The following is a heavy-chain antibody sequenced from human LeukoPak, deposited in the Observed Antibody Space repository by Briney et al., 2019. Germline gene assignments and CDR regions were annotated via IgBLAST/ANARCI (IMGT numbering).Heavy chain of an antibody. Sequence: SETLSLTCTVSGGSISNYYWSWIRQPPGKGLEWIGYIYYSGSTNYNPSLKSRVTMSIDTSKNQFSLKLSSVTAADTAVYYCARDRLVRQWYLDPWGRGTLVTVSS. D-gene: IGHD3-9*01. V-gene: IGHV4-59*01. CDR3: ARDRLVRQWYLDP. CDR1: GGSISNYY. J-gene: IGHJ2*01. CDR2: IYYSGST.